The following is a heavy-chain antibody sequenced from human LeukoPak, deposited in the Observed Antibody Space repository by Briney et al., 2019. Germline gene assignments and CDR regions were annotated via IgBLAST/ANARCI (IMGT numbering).Heavy chain of an antibody. CDR1: GGTFSSYA. J-gene: IGHJ6*02. V-gene: IGHV1-69*13. D-gene: IGHD6-19*01. Sequence: EASVKVSCKASGGTFSSYAISWVRQAPGQGLEWMGGIIPIFGTANYAQKFQGRVTITADESTSTAYMELSSLRSEDTAAYYCARAPFEVAGTGTYYYYGMDVWGQGTTVTVSS. CDR2: IIPIFGTA. CDR3: ARAPFEVAGTGTYYYYGMDV.